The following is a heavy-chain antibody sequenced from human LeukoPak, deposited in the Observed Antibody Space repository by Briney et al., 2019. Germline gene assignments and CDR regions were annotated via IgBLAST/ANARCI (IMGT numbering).Heavy chain of an antibody. J-gene: IGHJ4*02. D-gene: IGHD3-10*01. CDR1: GGSISSSSYY. CDR2: IYYSGST. CDR3: ASERPMVRGVIDY. V-gene: IGHV4-39*01. Sequence: SETLSLTCTVSGGSISSSSYYWGWVRQAPGKGLEWIGSIYYSGSTYYNPSLKSRVTISVDTSKNQFSLKLSSVTAADTAVYYCASERPMVRGVIDYWGQGTLVTVSS.